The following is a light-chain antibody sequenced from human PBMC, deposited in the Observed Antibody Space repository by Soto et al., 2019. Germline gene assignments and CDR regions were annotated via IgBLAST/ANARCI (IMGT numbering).Light chain of an antibody. CDR2: EVS. CDR1: TSHVGGYNF. Sequence: QSALTQPPSASGSPGQSVTISCTATTSHVGGYNFVSWYQQHPGKGPKLMIYEVSKRPSGVPDRFSASKSGNTASLTVSGLQAEDEADYYCSSYAGSDNYVFGTGTKVTVL. V-gene: IGLV2-8*01. J-gene: IGLJ1*01. CDR3: SSYAGSDNYV.